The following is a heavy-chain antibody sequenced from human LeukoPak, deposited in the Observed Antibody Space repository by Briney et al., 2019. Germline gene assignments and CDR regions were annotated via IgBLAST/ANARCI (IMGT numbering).Heavy chain of an antibody. V-gene: IGHV5-51*01. CDR2: IYPGDSDT. D-gene: IGHD3-22*01. J-gene: IGHJ4*02. Sequence: GESLKISCKGSGCSFTSYWIGWVRQMPGKGLEWMGIIYPGDSDTRYSPSFQGQVTISADKSISTAYLQWSSLKASDTAMYYCARFGYYYDSSGYRGDYWGQGTLVTVSS. CDR1: GCSFTSYW. CDR3: ARFGYYYDSSGYRGDY.